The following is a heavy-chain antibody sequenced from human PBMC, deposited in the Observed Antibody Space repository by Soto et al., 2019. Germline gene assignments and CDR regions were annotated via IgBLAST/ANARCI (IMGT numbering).Heavy chain of an antibody. Sequence: GGSLRLSGAASGFTFSSYAMSWVRQAPGKGLEWVSGISGSGGSTYYADSVKGRFTISRGNSKNTLYLQMNNLRAEDTAIYYCAKPVYGSGSPDYWGQGTLVTVSS. CDR3: AKPVYGSGSPDY. CDR2: ISGSGGST. CDR1: GFTFSSYA. V-gene: IGHV3-23*01. J-gene: IGHJ4*02. D-gene: IGHD3-10*01.